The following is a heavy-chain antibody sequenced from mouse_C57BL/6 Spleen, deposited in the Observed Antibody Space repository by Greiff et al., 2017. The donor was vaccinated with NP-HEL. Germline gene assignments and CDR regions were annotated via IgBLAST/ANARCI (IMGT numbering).Heavy chain of an antibody. Sequence: VQLQQSGAELVKPGASVKISCKASGYAFSSYWMNWVKQRPGKGLEWIGQIYPGDGDTNYNGKFKGKATLTADKSSSTTYMQLSSLTSEDSAVYFCARRDGSSYVGAMDYWGQGTSVTVSS. CDR3: ARRDGSSYVGAMDY. D-gene: IGHD1-1*01. J-gene: IGHJ4*01. CDR1: GYAFSSYW. V-gene: IGHV1-80*01. CDR2: IYPGDGDT.